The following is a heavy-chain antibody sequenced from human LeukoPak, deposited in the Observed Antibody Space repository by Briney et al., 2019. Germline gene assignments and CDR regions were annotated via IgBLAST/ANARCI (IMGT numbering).Heavy chain of an antibody. J-gene: IGHJ4*02. CDR2: INPNSGGT. V-gene: IGHV1-2*02. D-gene: IGHD6-19*01. CDR1: GYTFTGYY. CDR3: ARDKSVAGTRLGRQYYFDY. Sequence: ASVKVSFKASGYTFTGYYMHWVRQAPGQGLEWMGWINPNSGGTNYAQKFQGRVTMTRDTSISTAYMELSRLRSDDTAVYYCARDKSVAGTRLGRQYYFDYWGQGTLVTVSS.